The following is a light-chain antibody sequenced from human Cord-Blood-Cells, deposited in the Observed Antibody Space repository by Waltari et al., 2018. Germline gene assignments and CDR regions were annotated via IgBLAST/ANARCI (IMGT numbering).Light chain of an antibody. CDR2: AAS. CDR1: QGIRND. Sequence: IQMTQPPSSPSASVGDRDTITCRASQGIRNDLGWYQHKPGKAPKLLIYAASILQSGVPSRFSGSGSGTDFTLTISSLQPEDFATYYCLQDYNYPWTFGQGTKVEIK. CDR3: LQDYNYPWT. V-gene: IGKV1-6*01. J-gene: IGKJ1*01.